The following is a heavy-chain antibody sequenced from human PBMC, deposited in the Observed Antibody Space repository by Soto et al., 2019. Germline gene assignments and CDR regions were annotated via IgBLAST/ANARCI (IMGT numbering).Heavy chain of an antibody. Sequence: LRLSCAASGFIVSDNYMTWVRQAPGKGLEWVSALYSGGSRYYADSVEGRFTISRDDSKNTLYLQMDGLRVGDTAVYYCARLDHGESVYFDYWGQGTLVTVSS. CDR3: ARLDHGESVYFDY. J-gene: IGHJ4*02. CDR1: GFIVSDNY. V-gene: IGHV3-53*01. CDR2: LYSGGSR.